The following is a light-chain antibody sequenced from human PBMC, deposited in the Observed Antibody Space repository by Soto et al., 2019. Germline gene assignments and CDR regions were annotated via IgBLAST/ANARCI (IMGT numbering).Light chain of an antibody. CDR3: TSYTSSSTYV. V-gene: IGLV2-14*01. CDR2: EVT. Sequence: QSALTQPASVSGSPGQSITVSCTGTSSDVGAYDYVSWYQQHPGNAPKFLIYEVTNRPSGVSHRFSGSKSGNTASLTISGLQAEDEADYYCTSYTSSSTYVFGTGTKVTVL. CDR1: SSDVGAYDY. J-gene: IGLJ1*01.